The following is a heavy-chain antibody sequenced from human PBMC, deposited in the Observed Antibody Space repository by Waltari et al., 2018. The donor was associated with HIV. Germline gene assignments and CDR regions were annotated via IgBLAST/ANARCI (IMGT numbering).Heavy chain of an antibody. CDR1: PFTFSTAW. V-gene: IGHV3-15*01. D-gene: IGHD2-21*02. J-gene: IGHJ3*01. CDR2: IRSESDGATT. CDR3: TTIFEVLAAIRPGGL. Sequence: VQLGASGGGLVKPGESRRLSCAASPFTFSTAWRRGVRQAPGKGLGWVARIRSESDGATTDYAAPVKDRFTISRDDSKNMLYLEMNSLKTEDTAVYYCTTIFEVLAAIRPGGLWGQGTMVTVSS.